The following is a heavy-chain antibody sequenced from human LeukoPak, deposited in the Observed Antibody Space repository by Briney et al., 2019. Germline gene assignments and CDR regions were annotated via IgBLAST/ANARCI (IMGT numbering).Heavy chain of an antibody. CDR3: AKDLGGTVTYFDY. CDR1: GFIFDDYA. D-gene: IGHD4-17*01. Sequence: GRSLRLSCAASGFIFDDYAMHWVRQAPGKGLEWVSGISWNSGSIGYADSVKGRFTISRDNAKNSLYLQMNSLRAEDTALYYCAKDLGGTVTYFDYWGQGTLVTVSS. J-gene: IGHJ4*02. V-gene: IGHV3-9*01. CDR2: ISWNSGSI.